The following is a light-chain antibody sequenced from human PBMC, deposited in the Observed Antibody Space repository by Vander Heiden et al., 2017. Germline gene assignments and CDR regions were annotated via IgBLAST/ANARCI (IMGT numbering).Light chain of an antibody. CDR1: QSVSSY. CDR3: QQRSNGPPWT. Sequence: VLTQSPATLSLSPGERATLSCRASQSVSSYLAWYQQKPGQAPRLLIYDASNRATGIPARFSGSGSGTDFTRTISSLEPEDFAVYYCQQRSNGPPWTFGQGTKVEIK. J-gene: IGKJ1*01. V-gene: IGKV3-11*01. CDR2: DAS.